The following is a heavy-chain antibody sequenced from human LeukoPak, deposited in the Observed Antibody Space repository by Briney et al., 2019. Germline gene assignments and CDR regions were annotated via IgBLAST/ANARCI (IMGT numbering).Heavy chain of an antibody. J-gene: IGHJ3*01. CDR3: ATRPRDSSGYYLGAFDG. V-gene: IGHV3-23*01. D-gene: IGHD3-22*01. CDR2: IGASGADT. CDR1: GFTFSSYA. Sequence: GGSLRLSCEASGFTFSSYAMAWVRQAPGKGLDWVSVIGASGADTYYSDSVKGRFTVSRDNSKGTLFLHMSSLRAEDTAVYFCATRPRDSSGYYLGAFDGWGQGTTVTVSS.